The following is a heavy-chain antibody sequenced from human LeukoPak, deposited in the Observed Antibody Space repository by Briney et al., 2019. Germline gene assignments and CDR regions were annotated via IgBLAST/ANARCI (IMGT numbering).Heavy chain of an antibody. CDR2: ISWNSGSI. CDR1: GFTLDDYA. Sequence: GGSLRLSCAASGFTLDDYAMHWVRQAPGKGLEWVSGISWNSGSIGYADSVKGRFTISRDNAKNSLYLQMNSLRAEDTALYYCAKGGSGGYYYYYGMDVWGQGTTVTVSS. V-gene: IGHV3-9*01. D-gene: IGHD2-8*02. J-gene: IGHJ6*02. CDR3: AKGGSGGYYYYYGMDV.